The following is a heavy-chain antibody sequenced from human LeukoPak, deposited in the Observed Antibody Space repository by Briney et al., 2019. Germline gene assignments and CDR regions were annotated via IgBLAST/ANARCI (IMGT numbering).Heavy chain of an antibody. J-gene: IGHJ6*02. D-gene: IGHD2-15*01. V-gene: IGHV3-30*04. CDR2: ISYDGSNK. Sequence: GRSLRLSCAASGFTFSSYAMHWVRQAPGKGLEWVAVISYDGSNKYYADSVKGRFTISRDNSKNTLYLQMNSLRAEDTAAYYCARGPNIVVVVAATHYYYGMDVWGQGTTVTVSS. CDR1: GFTFSSYA. CDR3: ARGPNIVVVVAATHYYYGMDV.